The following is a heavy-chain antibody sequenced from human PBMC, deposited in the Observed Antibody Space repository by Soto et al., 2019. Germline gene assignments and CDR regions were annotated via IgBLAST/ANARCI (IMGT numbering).Heavy chain of an antibody. J-gene: IGHJ4*02. V-gene: IGHV1-69*12. Sequence: QVQLVQSGAEVKKPGSSVKVSCKASGGTFSNYAISWVRQAPGQGLEWMGGIIPIFGTTNYAQRFQGRVPITADESTSTGYWELSSLRSEDTAVYYCARVSSSWYKDYFDSWGQGTLVTVSS. D-gene: IGHD6-13*01. CDR2: IIPIFGTT. CDR3: ARVSSSWYKDYFDS. CDR1: GGTFSNYA.